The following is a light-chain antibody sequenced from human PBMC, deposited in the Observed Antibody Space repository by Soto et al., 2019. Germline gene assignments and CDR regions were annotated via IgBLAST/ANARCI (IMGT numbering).Light chain of an antibody. J-gene: IGLJ3*02. Sequence: QSVLTQPPSASGSPGQSVTISCTGTSRDVGGYNYVSWYQQLPGKAPKLMIYEVSKRPSGVPDRFSGSTSGNTASLTVSGLQAEDEADYYCSSCAGINNLVFGGGTKLTVL. CDR1: SRDVGGYNY. CDR2: EVS. CDR3: SSCAGINNLV. V-gene: IGLV2-8*01.